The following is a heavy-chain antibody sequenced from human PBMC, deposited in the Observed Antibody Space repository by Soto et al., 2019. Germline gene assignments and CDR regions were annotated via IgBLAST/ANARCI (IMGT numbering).Heavy chain of an antibody. CDR1: GFTFSSYG. V-gene: IGHV3-33*01. CDR2: IWYDGSNK. CDR3: ARAPGIAVAGTRKDYDYYGMDV. D-gene: IGHD6-19*01. Sequence: QVQLVESGGGVVQPGRSLRLSCAASGFTFSSYGMHWVRQAPGKGLEWVAVIWYDGSNKYYADSVKGRFTISRDNSKNTLHLQMNSLRAEDTAVYYCARAPGIAVAGTRKDYDYYGMDVWGPGTTVTVSS. J-gene: IGHJ6*02.